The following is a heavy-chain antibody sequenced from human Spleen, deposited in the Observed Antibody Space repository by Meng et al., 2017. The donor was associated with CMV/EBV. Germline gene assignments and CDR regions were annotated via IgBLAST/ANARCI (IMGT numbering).Heavy chain of an antibody. CDR2: INPNTGGT. CDR1: GYTFTDYY. Sequence: QVQLVQAGAEVKKPGASVKVSCKASGYTFTDYYIPWVRHAPGQGLDWMGWINPNTGGTNFAQKFLGRVTMTRDSSISTAYMDLSRLTSADTATYYCARGMFNQLLSFWGQGPLVTVSS. J-gene: IGHJ4*02. V-gene: IGHV1-2*02. D-gene: IGHD2-2*01. CDR3: ARGMFNQLLSF.